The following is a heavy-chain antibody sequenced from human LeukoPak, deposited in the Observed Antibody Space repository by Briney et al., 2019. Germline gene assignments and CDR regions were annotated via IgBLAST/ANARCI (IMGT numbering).Heavy chain of an antibody. CDR3: ARDLSSAGGDYVWGSYRVDAFDI. CDR1: GFTFSSYS. V-gene: IGHV3-21*01. D-gene: IGHD3-16*02. J-gene: IGHJ3*02. CDR2: ISSSSSYI. Sequence: PGGSLRLSCAASGFTFSSYSMNWVRQAPGKGLEWVSSISSSSSYIYYADSVKGRFTISRDNAKNSLYLQMNSLRAEDTAVYYCARDLSSAGGDYVWGSYRVDAFDIWGQGTMVTVSS.